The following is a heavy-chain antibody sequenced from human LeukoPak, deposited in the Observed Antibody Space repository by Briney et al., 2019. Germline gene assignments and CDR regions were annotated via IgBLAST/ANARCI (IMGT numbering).Heavy chain of an antibody. CDR1: GGSISSSSYY. CDR3: VRSSMATVYYYFMDV. J-gene: IGHJ6*03. CDR2: IYYSGST. Sequence: PSETLSLTCTVSGGSISSSSYYWGWIRQPPGKGLEWIGSIYYSGSTYYNPSLKSRVTISVDTSKNQFSLKLSSVTAADTAVYYCVRSSMATVYYYFMDVWGKGTTVTISS. V-gene: IGHV4-39*01. D-gene: IGHD5-24*01.